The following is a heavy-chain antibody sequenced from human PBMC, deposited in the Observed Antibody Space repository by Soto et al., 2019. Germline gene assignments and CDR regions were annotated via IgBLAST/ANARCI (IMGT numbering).Heavy chain of an antibody. CDR2: MNPNSGNT. J-gene: IGHJ5*02. V-gene: IGHV1-8*01. Sequence: QVQLVQSGAEVKKPGASVKVSCKASGYTFTSYDINWVRQATGQGLEWMGWMNPNSGNTGYAQKFQGRVTMTRNTSKSTAYRERGGLSFGVTAVYYGARASWLLVIGPGGKGPLVTVSS. CDR3: ARASWLLVIGP. D-gene: IGHD2-2*01. CDR1: GYTFTSYD.